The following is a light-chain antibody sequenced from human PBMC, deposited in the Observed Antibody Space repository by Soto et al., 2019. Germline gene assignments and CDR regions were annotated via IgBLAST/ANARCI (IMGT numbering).Light chain of an antibody. V-gene: IGKV1-5*03. CDR2: KVT. Sequence: DIQMTQSPSTLSASVGDRVTITCRANQCISNCLAWYQQKPGKAPILLIYKVTSLETGVPARFSGGVSGTDFTLTISSLQPDDYATYYCHQYYDYSTFGQGTKVDVK. CDR1: QCISNC. CDR3: HQYYDYST. J-gene: IGKJ1*01.